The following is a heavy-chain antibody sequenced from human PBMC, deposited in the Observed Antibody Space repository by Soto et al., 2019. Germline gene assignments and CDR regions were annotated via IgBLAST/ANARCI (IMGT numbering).Heavy chain of an antibody. CDR2: ISYDGSNK. V-gene: IGHV3-30*18. D-gene: IGHD3-22*01. J-gene: IGHJ4*02. CDR1: GFTFSSYG. CDR3: AKPASSGYYTTEFDY. Sequence: HPWGSMRLSCAASGFTFSSYGMHWVRKAPGKGLEWVAVISYDGSNKYYADSVKGRFTISRDNSKNTLYLQMNSLRAEDTAVYYCAKPASSGYYTTEFDYWGQGTLVTVSS.